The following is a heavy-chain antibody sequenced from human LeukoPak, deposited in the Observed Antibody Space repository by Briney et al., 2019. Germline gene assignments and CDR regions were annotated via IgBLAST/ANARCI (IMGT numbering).Heavy chain of an antibody. D-gene: IGHD2-2*01. V-gene: IGHV3-69-1*02. CDR3: VRDPNALDH. J-gene: IGHJ4*02. Sequence: GGSLRLSCVASGFTFSSYSMNWVRQAPGRGLQWVSYISKINTIHYADSVKGRFTISRDNAKNSLYLQMNSLRVEDTAVYYCVRDPNALDHWGQGTLVTVSS. CDR2: ISKINTI. CDR1: GFTFSSYS.